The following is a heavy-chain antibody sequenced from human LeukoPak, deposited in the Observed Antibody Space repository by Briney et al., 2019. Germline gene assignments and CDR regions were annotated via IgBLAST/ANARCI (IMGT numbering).Heavy chain of an antibody. Sequence: GASVKVSCKASGYTFTSYGISWVRQAPGQGLEWMGWINAGNGSTKYSQEFQGRVTLTRDTSASTAYMELSSLRSDDTAVFYCARGGSSSWYLSRWGQGTLVTVSS. D-gene: IGHD6-13*01. CDR1: GYTFTSYG. V-gene: IGHV1-18*01. CDR2: INAGNGST. CDR3: ARGGSSSWYLSR. J-gene: IGHJ4*02.